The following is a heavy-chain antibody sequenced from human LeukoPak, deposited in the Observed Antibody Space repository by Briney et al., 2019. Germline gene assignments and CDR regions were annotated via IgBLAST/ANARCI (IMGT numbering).Heavy chain of an antibody. D-gene: IGHD3-22*01. CDR2: INPNSGGT. CDR3: ARRYDSSGYYIGY. Sequence: ASVKVSCKASGYTFTGYYMHWVRQAPGQGLEWMGWINPNSGGTNYAQKFQGRVTMTRDTSISTAYMELSRLRSDDTAVYYCARRYDSSGYYIGYWGQGTPVTVSS. CDR1: GYTFTGYY. J-gene: IGHJ4*02. V-gene: IGHV1-2*02.